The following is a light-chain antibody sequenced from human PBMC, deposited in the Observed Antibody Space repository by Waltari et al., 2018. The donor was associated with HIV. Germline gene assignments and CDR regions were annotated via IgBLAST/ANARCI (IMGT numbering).Light chain of an antibody. CDR2: STS. CDR1: QSVSTSY. J-gene: IGKJ5*01. Sequence: EIVLTQSPGTLSLSPGERATLSCRASQSVSTSYLAWYQQIPGQAPRLIIYSTSHRATGIPDRFSGSGSGTDFTLTISRLEPEDAAVYYCQQSYSSPPGITFGQGTRLDIK. V-gene: IGKV3-20*01. CDR3: QQSYSSPPGIT.